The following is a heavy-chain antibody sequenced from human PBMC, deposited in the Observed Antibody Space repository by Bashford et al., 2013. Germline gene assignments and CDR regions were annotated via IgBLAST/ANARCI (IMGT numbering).Heavy chain of an antibody. CDR1: GGTFGNHA. D-gene: IGHD4-17*01. Sequence: SVKVXCKASGGTFGNHAISWVRQAPGQGLEWLGRIIPVLDIADYAQKFQGRVTITADKSTNTAYMEVTRLRSEDTAVYYCAKDRDDYGDPDAFNIWGQGTMVTVSS. CDR3: AKDRDDYGDPDAFNI. V-gene: IGHV1-69*04. CDR2: IIPVLDIA. J-gene: IGHJ3*02.